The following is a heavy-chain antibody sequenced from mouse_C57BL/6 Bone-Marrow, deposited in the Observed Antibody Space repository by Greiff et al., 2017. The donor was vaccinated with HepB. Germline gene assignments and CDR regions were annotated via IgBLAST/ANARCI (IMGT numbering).Heavy chain of an antibody. CDR2: IDPENGDT. Sequence: EVKLVESGAELVRPGASVKLSYTASGFNIKDDYMHWVKQRPEQGLEWIGWIDPENGDTEYASKFQGKATITADTSSNTAYLQLSSLTSEDTAVYYCTTGWAWFAYWGQGTLVTVSA. CDR3: TTGWAWFAY. J-gene: IGHJ3*01. V-gene: IGHV14-4*01. CDR1: GFNIKDDY. D-gene: IGHD3-3*01.